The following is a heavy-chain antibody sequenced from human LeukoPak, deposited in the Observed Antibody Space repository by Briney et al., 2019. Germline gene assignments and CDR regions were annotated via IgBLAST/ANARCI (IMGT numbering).Heavy chain of an antibody. Sequence: ASVKVSCKASGYTFTSYDINWVRQATGQGLEWMGWMNPNSGNTGYAQKFQGRVTITRNTSISTAYMELSSLRSEDTAVYYCARDLTASGYDSNWFDPWGQGTLVTVSS. D-gene: IGHD5-12*01. CDR3: ARDLTASGYDSNWFDP. J-gene: IGHJ5*02. V-gene: IGHV1-8*03. CDR1: GYTFTSYD. CDR2: MNPNSGNT.